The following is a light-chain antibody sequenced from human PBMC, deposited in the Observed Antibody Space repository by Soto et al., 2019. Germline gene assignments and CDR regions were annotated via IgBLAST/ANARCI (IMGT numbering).Light chain of an antibody. J-gene: IGLJ1*01. CDR2: EVT. Sequence: QSALTQPASVSGSPGQSITISCTGTTSDVGLFTYVSWYQHHPGKAPKLIIYEVTNRPSGVSSRFSGSKSGNTASLTISGLQAEDEADYYCSSYTSSSTLVFGTVTKVTVL. CDR3: SSYTSSSTLV. V-gene: IGLV2-14*01. CDR1: TSDVGLFTY.